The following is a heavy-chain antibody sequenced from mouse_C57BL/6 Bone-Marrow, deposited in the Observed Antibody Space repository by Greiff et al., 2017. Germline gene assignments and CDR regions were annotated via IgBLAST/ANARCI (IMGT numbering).Heavy chain of an antibody. J-gene: IGHJ1*03. CDR3: TRERYYGSLWYFDV. Sequence: EVHLVESGEGLVKPGGSLKLSCAASGFTFSSYAMSWVRQTPEKRLEWVAYISSGGDYIYYADTVKGRFTISRDNARNTLYLQMSSLKSEDTAMYYCTRERYYGSLWYFDVWGTGTTVTVSS. D-gene: IGHD1-1*01. CDR1: GFTFSSYA. CDR2: ISSGGDYI. V-gene: IGHV5-9-1*02.